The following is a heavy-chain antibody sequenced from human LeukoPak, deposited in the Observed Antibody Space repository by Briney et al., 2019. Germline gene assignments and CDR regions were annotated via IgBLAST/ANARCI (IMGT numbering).Heavy chain of an antibody. CDR3: TTDPALLLWFGELGWFDP. Sequence: GGSLRLSCPASGCTFSNAWMSWVRQAPGKGLEWVGRIKSKTDGGTTDYAAPVKGRFTISRDDSKNTLYLQMNSLKTEDTAVYYCTTDPALLLWFGELGWFDPWGQGTLVTVSS. V-gene: IGHV3-15*01. D-gene: IGHD3-10*01. CDR2: IKSKTDGGTT. J-gene: IGHJ5*02. CDR1: GCTFSNAW.